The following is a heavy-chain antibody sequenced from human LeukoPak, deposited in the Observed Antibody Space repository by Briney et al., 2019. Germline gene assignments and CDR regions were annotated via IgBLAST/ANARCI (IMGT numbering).Heavy chain of an antibody. CDR1: GGSTSSYY. CDR3: ARAAAAAGGQYFDY. V-gene: IGHV4-4*07. Sequence: KSSETLSLTCTVSGGSTSSYYWSWIRQPAGQGLEWIGRIYTNADTKYNPSLKSRVTMSVDTSKNQLSLKVRSVTAADTAVYYCARAAAAAGGQYFDYWGQGTVVTVSS. J-gene: IGHJ4*02. D-gene: IGHD6-13*01. CDR2: IYTNADT.